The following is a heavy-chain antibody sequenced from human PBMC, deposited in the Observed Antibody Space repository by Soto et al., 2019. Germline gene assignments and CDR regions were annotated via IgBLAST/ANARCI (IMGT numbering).Heavy chain of an antibody. J-gene: IGHJ4*02. V-gene: IGHV1-69*01. CDR3: ARPGNSYGYDYFDY. Sequence: QVQLVQSGAEVKKPGSSVKVSCKASGGTFSSYAISWVRQAPGQGLEWMGGIIPIFGTANYAQKFQGRVTITADESTSTADMELSSLRSEDTAVYYCARPGNSYGYDYFDYWGQGTLVTVSS. CDR2: IIPIFGTA. CDR1: GGTFSSYA. D-gene: IGHD5-18*01.